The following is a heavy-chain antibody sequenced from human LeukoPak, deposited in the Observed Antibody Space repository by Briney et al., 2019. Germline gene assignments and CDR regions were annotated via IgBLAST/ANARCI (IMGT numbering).Heavy chain of an antibody. CDR2: ISGSDDST. V-gene: IGHV3-23*01. CDR3: ARGARVWFGELLY. J-gene: IGHJ4*02. CDR1: GFIFSNYA. D-gene: IGHD3-10*01. Sequence: PGGSLRLSCAASGFIFSNYAMSWVRQAPGKGLEWVSTISGSDDSTYYADSVRGRFTISRDNAKNSLYLQMNSLRAEDTAVYYCARGARVWFGELLYGGQGTLVTVSS.